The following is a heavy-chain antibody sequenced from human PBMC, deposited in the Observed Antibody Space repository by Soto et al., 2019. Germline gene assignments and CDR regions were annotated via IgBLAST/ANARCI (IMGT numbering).Heavy chain of an antibody. CDR2: IIPIFGSA. CDR3: ARDRAYCSSSSCYDNYYGMDV. Sequence: QVQLVQSGAEVKKPGSSVKVSCKASGGTFSNYVISWVRQGPGQGLEWMGGIIPIFGSANYAQKFQGRVTITADESTSTAYMELSSLRSEDTAVYYCARDRAYCSSSSCYDNYYGMDVWGQGTTVTVSS. CDR1: GGTFSNYV. J-gene: IGHJ6*02. V-gene: IGHV1-69*01. D-gene: IGHD2-2*01.